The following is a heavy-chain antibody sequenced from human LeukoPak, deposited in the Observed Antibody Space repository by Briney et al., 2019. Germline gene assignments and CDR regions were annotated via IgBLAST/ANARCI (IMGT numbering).Heavy chain of an antibody. V-gene: IGHV4-34*01. CDR3: ARAKRRYCSGGSCPPDNWFDP. D-gene: IGHD2-15*01. Sequence: PSETLSLTCAVYGGSFSGYYWSWIRQPPGKGREWIGEINHSGSTNYNPSLKSRVTISVDTSKNQFSLKLSSVTAADTAVYYCARAKRRYCSGGSCPPDNWFDPWGQGTLVTVSS. CDR1: GGSFSGYY. J-gene: IGHJ5*02. CDR2: INHSGST.